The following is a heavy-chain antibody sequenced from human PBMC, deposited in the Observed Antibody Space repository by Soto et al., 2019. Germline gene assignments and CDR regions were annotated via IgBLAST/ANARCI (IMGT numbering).Heavy chain of an antibody. Sequence: ASVKVSCKASGYTFTSYAMHWVRQAPGQRLEWMGWINAGNGNTKYSQKFQGRVTITRDTSASTAYMELSSLRSEDTAVYYCARDFDSSSSSGLSWFAPWGQGTLVTVSS. D-gene: IGHD6-13*01. CDR2: INAGNGNT. CDR3: ARDFDSSSSSGLSWFAP. V-gene: IGHV1-3*01. CDR1: GYTFTSYA. J-gene: IGHJ5*02.